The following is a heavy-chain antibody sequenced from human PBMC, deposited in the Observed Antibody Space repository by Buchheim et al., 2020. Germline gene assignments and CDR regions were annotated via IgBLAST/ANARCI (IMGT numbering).Heavy chain of an antibody. D-gene: IGHD3-10*01. CDR2: MNPNSVNT. Sequence: QVQLVQSGAEVKTPGASVKVSCKASGYTVTSYDINWVRQATGRGLEWMGWMNPNSVNTGYAQKFQGRVTMTRDTSIRTGYMELSSLRSEDTAVYYCAREVSMIRGLFNYWGQGTL. CDR3: AREVSMIRGLFNY. V-gene: IGHV1-8*01. J-gene: IGHJ4*02. CDR1: GYTVTSYD.